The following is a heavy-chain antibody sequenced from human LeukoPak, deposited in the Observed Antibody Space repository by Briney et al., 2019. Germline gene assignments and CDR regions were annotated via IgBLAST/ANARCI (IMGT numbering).Heavy chain of an antibody. CDR2: IRYDGSNK. V-gene: IGHV3-30*02. CDR3: AKGITYSGWYYFDY. J-gene: IGHJ4*02. D-gene: IGHD6-19*01. Sequence: GGSLRLSCAASGFTFSSYGMHWVRQAPGKGLEWVAFIRYDGSNKYYADSVKGRFTISRDNAKNSLYLQMDSLRAEDTALYYCAKGITYSGWYYFDYWGQGTLVTVSS. CDR1: GFTFSSYG.